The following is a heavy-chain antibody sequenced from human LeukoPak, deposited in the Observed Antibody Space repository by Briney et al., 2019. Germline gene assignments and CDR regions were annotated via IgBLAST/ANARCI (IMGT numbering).Heavy chain of an antibody. Sequence: PGGSLRLSCAASGFTFSDYYMSWIRQAPGKGLEWVSYISSSGSTIYYADSVKGRFTISRDNAKNSLYLQMNGLRAEDTAIYYCARGPQFSGPGWFDPWGQGTLVTVSS. CDR3: ARGPQFSGPGWFDP. J-gene: IGHJ5*02. CDR2: ISSSGSTI. CDR1: GFTFSDYY. D-gene: IGHD3-10*01. V-gene: IGHV3-11*04.